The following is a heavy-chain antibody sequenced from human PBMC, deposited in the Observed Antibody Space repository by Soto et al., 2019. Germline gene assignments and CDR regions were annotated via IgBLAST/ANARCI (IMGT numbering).Heavy chain of an antibody. V-gene: IGHV4-61*01. J-gene: IGHJ6*02. CDR1: GGSVSSGSYY. D-gene: IGHD2-2*02. CDR2: IYYSGST. CDR3: AREARGYCISTSCYTYGMDV. Sequence: PSETLSLTRTVSGGSVSSGSYYWSWIRQPPVKGLEWIGYIYYSGSTNYNPSLKSRVTISVDTSKNQFSLKLSSVTAADTAVYYCAREARGYCISTSCYTYGMDVWGQGTTVT.